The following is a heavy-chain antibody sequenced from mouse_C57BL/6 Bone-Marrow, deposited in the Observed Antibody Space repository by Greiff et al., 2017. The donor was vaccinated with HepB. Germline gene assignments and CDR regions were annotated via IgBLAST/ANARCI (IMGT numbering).Heavy chain of an antibody. V-gene: IGHV1-18*01. CDR1: GYTFTDYN. Sequence: VQLKESGPELVKPGASVKIPCKASGYTFTDYNMDWVKQSHGKSLEWIGDINPNNGGTIYNQKFKGKATLTVDKSSSTAYMELRSLTSEDTAVYYCARKGRRNAMDYWGQGTSVTVSS. J-gene: IGHJ4*01. CDR2: INPNNGGT. CDR3: ARKGRRNAMDY.